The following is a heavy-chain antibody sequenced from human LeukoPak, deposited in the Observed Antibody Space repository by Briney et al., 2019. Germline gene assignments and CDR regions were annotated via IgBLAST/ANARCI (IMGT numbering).Heavy chain of an antibody. V-gene: IGHV5-51*01. CDR2: IYPGDSDV. D-gene: IGHD3-16*01. CDR3: ARGGSHFEY. J-gene: IGHJ4*02. Sequence: GESLKISFKGSGYNFTNYWIGWVRQMPGKGLEWMGIIYPGDSDVRYSPSFQGQVTISADKSINTAYLQRSSLKASDTAIYYCARGGSHFEYWGQGTLVTVSS. CDR1: GYNFTNYW.